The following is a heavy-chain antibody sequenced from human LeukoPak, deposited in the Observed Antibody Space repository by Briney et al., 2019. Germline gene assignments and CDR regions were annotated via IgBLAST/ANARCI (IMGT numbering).Heavy chain of an antibody. CDR1: GYTSTSYG. D-gene: IGHD4-17*01. V-gene: IGHV7-4-1*02. J-gene: IGHJ6*03. CDR2: INTNTGNP. Sequence: ASVKVSCKASGYTSTSYGISWVRQAPGQGLEWMGWINTNTGNPTYAQGFTGRFVFSLDTSVSTAYLQISSLKAEDTAVYYCASLTLYGDYVNYYYYMDVWGKGTTVTVSS. CDR3: ASLTLYGDYVNYYYYMDV.